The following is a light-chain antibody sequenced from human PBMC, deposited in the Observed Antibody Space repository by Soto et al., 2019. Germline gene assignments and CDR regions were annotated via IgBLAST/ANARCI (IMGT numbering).Light chain of an antibody. V-gene: IGKV3-20*01. Sequence: FVLTQYPGTLSLSPGERATLSCRASQTVRNNYLAWYQQKPGQAPRLLIYGASSRATGIPDRFSGSGSGTDFTLTISRLEPEDFAVYHCQQYSISPLTFGGGAKV. J-gene: IGKJ4*01. CDR2: GAS. CDR1: QTVRNNY. CDR3: QQYSISPLT.